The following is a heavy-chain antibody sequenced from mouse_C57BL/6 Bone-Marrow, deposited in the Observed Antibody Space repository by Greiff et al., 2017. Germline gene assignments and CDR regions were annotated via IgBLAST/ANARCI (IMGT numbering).Heavy chain of an antibody. CDR1: GYTFTSYT. CDR2: INPSSGYT. J-gene: IGHJ1*03. V-gene: IGHV1-4*01. CDR3: ARHYGSSDWYVDV. Sequence: QVQLKQSGAELARPGASVKMSCKASGYTFTSYTMHWVKQRPGQGLEWIGYINPSSGYTKYNQKFKDKATLTADKSSSTAYMQLSSLTSEDSAVYYCARHYGSSDWYVDVWGTGTTVTVSS. D-gene: IGHD1-1*01.